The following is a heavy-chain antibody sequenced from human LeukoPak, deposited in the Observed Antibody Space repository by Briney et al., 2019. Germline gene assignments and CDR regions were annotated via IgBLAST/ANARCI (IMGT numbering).Heavy chain of an antibody. CDR2: IIPIFGTA. Sequence: ASVKVSCKASGGTFSSYAISWVRQAPGQGLEWMGGIIPIFGTANYAQKFQGRVTITADESTSTAYMELSSLRSGDTAVYYCASGTRYQLLSTALEYFQHWGQGTLVTVSS. D-gene: IGHD2-2*01. CDR1: GGTFSSYA. CDR3: ASGTRYQLLSTALEYFQH. J-gene: IGHJ1*01. V-gene: IGHV1-69*13.